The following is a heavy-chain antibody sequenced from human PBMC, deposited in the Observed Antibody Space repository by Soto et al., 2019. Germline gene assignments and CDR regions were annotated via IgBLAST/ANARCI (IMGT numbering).Heavy chain of an antibody. V-gene: IGHV3-33*01. CDR3: ARDAIAVAGRVNDVDY. Sequence: QVQLVESGGGVVQPGRSLRLSCAASGFTFSSYGMHWVRQAPGKGLEWVAVIWYDGSNKYYADSVKGRFTISRDNSKNTLYLQMNSLRAEDTAVYYCARDAIAVAGRVNDVDYWGQGTLVTVSS. CDR2: IWYDGSNK. CDR1: GFTFSSYG. J-gene: IGHJ4*02. D-gene: IGHD6-19*01.